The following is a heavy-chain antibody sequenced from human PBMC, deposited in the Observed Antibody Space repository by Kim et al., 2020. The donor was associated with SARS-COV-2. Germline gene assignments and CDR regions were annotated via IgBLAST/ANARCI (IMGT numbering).Heavy chain of an antibody. CDR3: ASYPTMVRGVYVDY. CDR1: GFTFSSYS. D-gene: IGHD3-10*01. V-gene: IGHV3-48*02. CDR2: ISSSSSTI. Sequence: GGSLRLSCAASGFTFSSYSMNWVRQAPGKGLEWVSYISSSSSTIYYTDSVKGRFTISRDNAKNSLYLQMNSLRDEDTAVYYCASYPTMVRGVYVDYWGQGTLVTVSS. J-gene: IGHJ4*02.